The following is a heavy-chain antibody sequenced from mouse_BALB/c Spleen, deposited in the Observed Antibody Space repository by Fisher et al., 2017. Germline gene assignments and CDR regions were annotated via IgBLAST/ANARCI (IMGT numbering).Heavy chain of an antibody. J-gene: IGHJ1*01. V-gene: IGHV1-4*01. CDR3: ARSGGKGGYFDV. D-gene: IGHD1-3*01. Sequence: KFKGKATLTADKSSSTAYMQLSSLTSEDSAVYYCARSGGKGGYFDVWGAGTTVTVSS.